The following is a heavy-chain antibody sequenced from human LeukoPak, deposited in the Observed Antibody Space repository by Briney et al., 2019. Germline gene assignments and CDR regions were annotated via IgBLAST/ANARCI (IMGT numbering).Heavy chain of an antibody. Sequence: SETLSLACTVSGGSISSYYWSWIRQPPGKGLEWIGYICYSGSTNYNPSLKSRVTISVDTSKNQFSLKLSSVTAADTAVYYCARHRVAYCGGDCYPGAFDIWGQGTMVTVSS. J-gene: IGHJ3*02. V-gene: IGHV4-59*08. D-gene: IGHD2-21*02. CDR3: ARHRVAYCGGDCYPGAFDI. CDR2: ICYSGST. CDR1: GGSISSYY.